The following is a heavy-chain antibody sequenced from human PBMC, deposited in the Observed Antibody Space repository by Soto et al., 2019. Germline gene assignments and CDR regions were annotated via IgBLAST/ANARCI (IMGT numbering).Heavy chain of an antibody. CDR1: GGTFSSYA. CDR3: ARARYIVVVPAAIEESMDV. V-gene: IGHV1-69*01. CDR2: IIPIFGTA. J-gene: IGHJ6*02. D-gene: IGHD2-2*02. Sequence: QVQLVQSGAEVKKPGSSVKVSCKASGGTFSSYAISWVRQAPGQGLEWMGGIIPIFGTANYAQKFQGRVTITADESTSTAYMGLSSLRSEDTAVYYCARARYIVVVPAAIEESMDVWGQGTTVTVSS.